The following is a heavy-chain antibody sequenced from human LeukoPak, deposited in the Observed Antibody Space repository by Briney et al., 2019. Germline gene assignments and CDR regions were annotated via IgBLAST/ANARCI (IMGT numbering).Heavy chain of an antibody. Sequence: GASVKVSCKASGGTFSSYAISWVRQAPGQGLEWMGGIIPIFGTANYAQKFQGRVTITADESTSTAYMELSSLRSEDTAVYYCARVSPNTVTTLQYFDYWGQGTLVTVSS. D-gene: IGHD4-17*01. CDR1: GGTFSSYA. CDR2: IIPIFGTA. CDR3: ARVSPNTVTTLQYFDY. J-gene: IGHJ4*02. V-gene: IGHV1-69*13.